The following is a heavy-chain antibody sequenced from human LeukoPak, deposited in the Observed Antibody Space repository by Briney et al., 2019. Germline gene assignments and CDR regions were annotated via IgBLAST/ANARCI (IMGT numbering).Heavy chain of an antibody. CDR1: GFTFSSYG. CDR2: IRYDGSNK. V-gene: IGHV3-30*02. CDR3: AKSAVAGYYYYYMDV. J-gene: IGHJ6*03. Sequence: GGSLRLSCAASGFTFSSYGMHWVRQAPGKGLEWVAFIRYDGSNKYCADSVKGRFTISRDNSKNTLYLQMNSLRAEDTAVYYCAKSAVAGYYYYYMDVWGKGTTVTVSS. D-gene: IGHD6-19*01.